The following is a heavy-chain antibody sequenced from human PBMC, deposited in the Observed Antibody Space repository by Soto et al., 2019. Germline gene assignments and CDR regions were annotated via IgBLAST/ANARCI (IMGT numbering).Heavy chain of an antibody. Sequence: QVQLQESGPGLVKPSETLSLTCTVSGDSISSYYWSWIRQPPGKGLEWVGDISNTGSTIYNPSLESRATISLDTSNNQVSLSLNSVTVADTAVYYIASGGELPVWFDPWGRGTLVTVSS. V-gene: IGHV4-59*13. CDR2: ISNTGST. CDR3: ASGGELPVWFDP. D-gene: IGHD2-21*01. J-gene: IGHJ5*02. CDR1: GDSISSYY.